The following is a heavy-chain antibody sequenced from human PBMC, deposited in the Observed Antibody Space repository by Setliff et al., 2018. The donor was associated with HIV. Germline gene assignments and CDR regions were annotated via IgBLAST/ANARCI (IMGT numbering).Heavy chain of an antibody. CDR3: ARGSGSYWGS. D-gene: IGHD1-26*01. V-gene: IGHV1-18*01. Sequence: ASVKVSCKASGYTFTDYGISWVRQAPGQGLEWMGWISAYNGNTKYAQKFQGRVTMTTHTSTNTAYMELRSLRSDDTAIYYCARGSGSYWGSWGQGTLVTVSS. CDR1: GYTFTDYG. CDR2: ISAYNGNT. J-gene: IGHJ5*02.